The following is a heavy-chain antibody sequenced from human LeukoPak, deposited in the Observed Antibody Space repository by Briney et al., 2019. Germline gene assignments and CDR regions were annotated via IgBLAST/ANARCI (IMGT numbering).Heavy chain of an antibody. CDR3: ARGDHYYGSGSYLY. CDR2: ISSNGGST. D-gene: IGHD3-10*01. CDR1: GFTFSSYA. J-gene: IGHJ4*02. Sequence: GGSLRLSCAASGFTFSSYAMHWVRQAPGKGLEYVSAISSNGGSTYYANSVKGRFTISRDNSKNTLYLQMGSLRAEDMAVYYCARGDHYYGSGSYLYWGQGTLVTVSS. V-gene: IGHV3-64*01.